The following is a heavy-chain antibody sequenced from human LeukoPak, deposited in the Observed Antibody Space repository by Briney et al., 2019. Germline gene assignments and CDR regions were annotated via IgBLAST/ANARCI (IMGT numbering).Heavy chain of an antibody. CDR2: ISSSSSYI. CDR1: GFTFSSYS. D-gene: IGHD3-22*01. V-gene: IGHV3-21*01. Sequence: GGSLRLSCAASGFTFSSYSMNWVRQAPGKGLEWVSSISSSSSYIYYADSVKGRFTISRDNAKNSLYLQMNSLRAEDTAVYYCARDIDSSGYYENWGQGTLVTVSS. CDR3: ARDIDSSGYYEN. J-gene: IGHJ4*02.